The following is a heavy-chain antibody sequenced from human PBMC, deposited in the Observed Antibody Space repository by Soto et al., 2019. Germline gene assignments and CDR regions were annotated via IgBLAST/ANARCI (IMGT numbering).Heavy chain of an antibody. V-gene: IGHV1-69*13. CDR3: AESPTSAMGVFDY. J-gene: IGHJ4*02. CDR2: IIPIFGTA. CDR1: GGAFSSYA. D-gene: IGHD5-18*01. Sequence: SVKGACKASGGAFSSYAISWVRQAPGQGLEWLGGIIPIFGTANYAQKFQGRVTITADESTSTAYMELSSLRSEDTAVYYCAESPTSAMGVFDYRGQGTL.